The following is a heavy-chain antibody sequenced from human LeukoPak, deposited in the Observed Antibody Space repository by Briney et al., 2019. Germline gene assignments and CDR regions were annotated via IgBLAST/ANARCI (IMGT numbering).Heavy chain of an antibody. J-gene: IGHJ4*02. CDR1: GGSISSSTYY. D-gene: IGHD1-26*01. Sequence: SETLSLTCTVSGGSISSSTYYWGWIRQPPGKGLEWIGNIYYRGSTYYNPSLKSRVTISVDTSKNQFSLKLSSVTAADTAVYYCARGVATSWHYFDYWGQGTLVTVSS. V-gene: IGHV4-39*07. CDR2: IYYRGST. CDR3: ARGVATSWHYFDY.